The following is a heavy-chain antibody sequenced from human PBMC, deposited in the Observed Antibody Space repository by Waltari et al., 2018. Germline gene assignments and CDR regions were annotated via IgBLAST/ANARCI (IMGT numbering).Heavy chain of an antibody. CDR2: ISWDGGST. J-gene: IGHJ6*03. CDR3: AKNGDILTGYYPKYYYYYYMDV. V-gene: IGHV3-43*01. D-gene: IGHD3-9*01. CDR1: GFTFDDYT. Sequence: EVQLVESGGVVVQPGGSLRLSCAASGFTFDDYTMHWVRQAPGKGLEWVSLISWDGGSTYYADSVKGRFTISRDNSKNSLYLQMNSLRTEDTALYYCAKNGDILTGYYPKYYYYYYMDVWGKGTTVTVSS.